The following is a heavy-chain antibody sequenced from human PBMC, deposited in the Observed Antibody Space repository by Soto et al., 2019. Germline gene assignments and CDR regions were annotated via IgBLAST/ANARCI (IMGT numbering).Heavy chain of an antibody. V-gene: IGHV4-30-4*01. CDR2: IYYSGST. Sequence: QVQLQESGPGLVKPSKTLSLTCTVSGGSISSGDYYWSWIRQPPGKGLEWIGYIYYSGSTYYNPSLNSRVTIAVDTSKNQFSLKLSSVTAADTAVYYCARGGVVVAATPYWFDPWGHGTLVTVSS. D-gene: IGHD2-15*01. CDR1: GGSISSGDYY. J-gene: IGHJ5*02. CDR3: ARGGVVVAATPYWFDP.